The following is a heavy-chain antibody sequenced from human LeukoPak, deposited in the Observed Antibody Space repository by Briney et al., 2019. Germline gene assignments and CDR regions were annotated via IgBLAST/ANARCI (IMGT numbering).Heavy chain of an antibody. CDR1: GGSFSGYY. Sequence: SETLSLTCAVYGGSFSGYYWSWIRQPPGKGLEWIGEINHSGSTNYNPSLKSRVTISVDTSKNQFTLKLSSVTAADTAVYYCARGGIIAAFGYWGQGTLVTVSS. CDR2: INHSGST. D-gene: IGHD6-13*01. V-gene: IGHV4-34*01. J-gene: IGHJ4*02. CDR3: ARGGIIAAFGY.